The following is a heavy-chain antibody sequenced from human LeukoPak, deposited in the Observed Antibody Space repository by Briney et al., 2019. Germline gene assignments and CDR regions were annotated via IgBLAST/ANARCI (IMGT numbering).Heavy chain of an antibody. D-gene: IGHD3-10*01. Sequence: GRSPRLSCAASGFIFSNYAMHWVRQAPGKGLEWVALISSDGSKTYHADSVKGRFSISRDNSKNTLYLQLNSLRAEDTSVYYCARDSTYWYDSGSSGPHYFDYWGQGTLVTVSS. V-gene: IGHV3-30*01. CDR3: ARDSTYWYDSGSSGPHYFDY. J-gene: IGHJ4*02. CDR2: ISSDGSKT. CDR1: GFIFSNYA.